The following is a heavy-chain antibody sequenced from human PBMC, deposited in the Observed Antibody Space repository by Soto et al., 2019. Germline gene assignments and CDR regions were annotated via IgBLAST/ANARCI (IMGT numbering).Heavy chain of an antibody. CDR3: AKDSDSKYCSSTSCSRRYYYGMDV. V-gene: IGHV3-23*01. D-gene: IGHD2-2*01. Sequence: GSLRLSCAASGFTFSSYAMSWVRQAPGKGLEWVSAISGSGGSTYYADSVKGRFTISRDNSKNTLYLQMNSLRAEDTAVYYCAKDSDSKYCSSTSCSRRYYYGMDVWGQGTTVTVSS. CDR2: ISGSGGST. J-gene: IGHJ6*02. CDR1: GFTFSSYA.